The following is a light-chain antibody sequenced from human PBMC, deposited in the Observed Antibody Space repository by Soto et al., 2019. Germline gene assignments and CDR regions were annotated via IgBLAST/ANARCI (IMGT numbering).Light chain of an antibody. CDR3: QQRSSWIT. Sequence: EVVFTQSPATLSLSPGERATLSCRASQSVSTYLAWYQQKPGQAPRLLIYDASNRATGIPARFSGSGSATDFTLTISSLEPEDFAVDYCQQRSSWITFGQGTRLEIK. CDR1: QSVSTY. J-gene: IGKJ5*01. CDR2: DAS. V-gene: IGKV3-11*01.